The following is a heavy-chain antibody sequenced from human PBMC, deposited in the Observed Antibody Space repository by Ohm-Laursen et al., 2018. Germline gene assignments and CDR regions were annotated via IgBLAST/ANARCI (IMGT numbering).Heavy chain of an antibody. J-gene: IGHJ4*02. CDR3: AKDISHYRGNSPFDY. D-gene: IGHD4-23*01. CDR2: ITGRSGNT. V-gene: IGHV3-23*01. Sequence: SLRLSCAASGFTFSDYAMTWVRQAPGRGLEWVSGITGRSGNTYYADSVKGRFTISRDNSKNSLYLQMNSLRAEDTALYYCAKDISHYRGNSPFDYWGQGTLVTVSS. CDR1: GFTFSDYA.